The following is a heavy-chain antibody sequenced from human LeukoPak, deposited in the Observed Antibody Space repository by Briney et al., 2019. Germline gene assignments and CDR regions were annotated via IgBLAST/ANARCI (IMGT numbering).Heavy chain of an antibody. CDR3: ARARRDGSNFDPKASFDY. CDR1: GYTFTSYY. V-gene: IGHV1-46*01. Sequence: ASVKVSCKASGYTFTSYYMHWVRQAPGQGREWMGIINPSGGSTSYAQKFQGRVTMTRDTSTSTVYMELSSLRSEDTAVYYCARARRDGSNFDPKASFDYWGQGTLVTVSS. CDR2: INPSGGST. D-gene: IGHD5-24*01. J-gene: IGHJ4*02.